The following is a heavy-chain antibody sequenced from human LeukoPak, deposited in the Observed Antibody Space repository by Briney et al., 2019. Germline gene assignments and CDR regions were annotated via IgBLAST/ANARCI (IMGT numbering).Heavy chain of an antibody. CDR2: INHSGST. Sequence: SETLSLTCAVYGGSFSGYYWSWVRQPPGKGLEWVGEINHSGSTNYNPSLKSRVTISVDTSKNQFSLKLSSVTAADTAVYYCARRYSSSWSRGWFDPWGQGTLVTVSS. V-gene: IGHV4-34*01. CDR1: GGSFSGYY. D-gene: IGHD6-13*01. CDR3: ARRYSSSWSRGWFDP. J-gene: IGHJ5*02.